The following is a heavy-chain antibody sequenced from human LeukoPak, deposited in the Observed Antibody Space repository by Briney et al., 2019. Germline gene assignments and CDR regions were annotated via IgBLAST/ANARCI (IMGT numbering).Heavy chain of an antibody. CDR2: INHSGST. J-gene: IGHJ4*02. V-gene: IGHV4-34*01. Sequence: SETLSLTCAVYGGSFSGYYWSWIRQPPGKGLEWIGEINHSGSTNYNPSLKSRVTISVDTSKNQFSLKLSSVTAADTAVYYCARGYYDSSGYFDYWGQGTLVTVSS. CDR3: ARGYYDSSGYFDY. D-gene: IGHD3-22*01. CDR1: GGSFSGYY.